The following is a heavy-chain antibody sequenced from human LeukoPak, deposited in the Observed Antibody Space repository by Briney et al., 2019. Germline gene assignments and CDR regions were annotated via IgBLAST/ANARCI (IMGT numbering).Heavy chain of an antibody. CDR3: ASGYSYDLFDY. D-gene: IGHD5-18*01. CDR2: INYSGST. J-gene: IGHJ4*02. CDR1: GGSISSSTYY. V-gene: IGHV4-39*07. Sequence: SETLSLTCTVSGGSISSSTYYWGWIRQPPGKGLEWIGSINYSGSTYYNPSLKSRVTISVDTSRNQLSLKLSSVTAADTAVYYCASGYSYDLFDYWGQGTLATVSS.